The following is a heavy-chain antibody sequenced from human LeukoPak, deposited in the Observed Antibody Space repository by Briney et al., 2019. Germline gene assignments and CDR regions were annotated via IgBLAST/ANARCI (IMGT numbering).Heavy chain of an antibody. CDR2: IKSKTDGGTT. CDR3: TTSWFRYYYDSSGYYYFAFDI. J-gene: IGHJ3*02. D-gene: IGHD3-22*01. CDR1: GFTFSNAW. Sequence: KPGGSLRLSCAASGFTFSNAWMSWVRQAPGKGLEWVGHIKSKTDGGTTDYAAPVKGRFTISGDDSRNTLFLQMNSLKTEDTAVYYCTTSWFRYYYDSSGYYYFAFDIWGQGTMVTVSS. V-gene: IGHV3-15*01.